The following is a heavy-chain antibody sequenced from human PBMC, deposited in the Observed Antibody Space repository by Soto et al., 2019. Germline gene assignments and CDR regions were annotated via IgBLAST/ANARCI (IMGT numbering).Heavy chain of an antibody. V-gene: IGHV3-21*01. CDR1: GFTFSSYS. Sequence: EVQLVESGGGLVKPGGSLRLSCAASGFTFSSYSMNWVRQAPGKGLEWVSSISSSSSYIYYADSVKGRFTISRDNAKNSLYLQMNSLRAEDTAVYYCASAETYSGYFDYWGQGTLVTVSS. D-gene: IGHD1-26*01. CDR3: ASAETYSGYFDY. CDR2: ISSSSSYI. J-gene: IGHJ4*02.